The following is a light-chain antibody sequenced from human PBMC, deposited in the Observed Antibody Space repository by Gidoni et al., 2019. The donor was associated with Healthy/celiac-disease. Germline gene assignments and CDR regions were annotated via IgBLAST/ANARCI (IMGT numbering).Light chain of an antibody. J-gene: IGLJ2*01. CDR1: SSNIGSNY. CDR2: SNN. CDR3: AAWDDSLSGYVV. V-gene: IGLV1-47*02. Sequence: QSVLTQPPSASGTPGQRVTIACSGSSSNIGSNYVYWYHQLPGTAPKLRIYSNNQRPSRVPDRFSGSKSGTSASLAISGLRSEDEADYYCAAWDDSLSGYVVFGGGTKLTVL.